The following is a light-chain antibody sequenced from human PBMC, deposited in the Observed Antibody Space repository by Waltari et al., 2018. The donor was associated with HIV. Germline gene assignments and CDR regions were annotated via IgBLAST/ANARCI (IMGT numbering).Light chain of an antibody. CDR2: EVN. Sequence: QSALTQPPSASGSPGQSVTISCTGTSSDVDGYNYVSWYQQLPGKAPKLMIFEVNKRPSGVPDRFSGSQSGNTASLTVSGLQPEDEADYYCSSHAGSNLFVVFGGGTKLTVL. J-gene: IGLJ2*01. V-gene: IGLV2-8*01. CDR3: SSHAGSNLFVV. CDR1: SSDVDGYNY.